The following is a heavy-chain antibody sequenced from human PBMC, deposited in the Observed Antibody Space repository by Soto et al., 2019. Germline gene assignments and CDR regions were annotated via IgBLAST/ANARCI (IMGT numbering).Heavy chain of an antibody. Sequence: SETLSLTCTVSGGSISXXYWSWIRQPPGKGLEWIGYIYYSGSTNYNPSLKSRVTISVDTSKNQFSLKLSSVTAADTAVYYCARDLRDGYTYNWFDPWGQGTLVTVSS. D-gene: IGHD5-12*01. J-gene: IGHJ5*02. CDR1: GGSISXXY. CDR3: ARDLRDGYTYNWFDP. CDR2: IYYSGST. V-gene: IGHV4-59*01.